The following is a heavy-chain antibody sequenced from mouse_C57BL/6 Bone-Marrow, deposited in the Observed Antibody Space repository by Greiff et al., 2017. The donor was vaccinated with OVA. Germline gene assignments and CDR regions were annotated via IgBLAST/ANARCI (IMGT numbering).Heavy chain of an antibody. Sequence: QVQLQQSGAELVKPGASVKLSCKASGYTFTSYWMHWVKQRPGQGLEWIGMIHPNSGSTNYNEKFKSKATLTVDKSSSTAYMQLSSLTSEDSAVYYCARKGFYYYGSSFDYWGQGTTLTVSS. CDR1: GYTFTSYW. CDR2: IHPNSGST. J-gene: IGHJ2*01. D-gene: IGHD1-1*01. V-gene: IGHV1-64*01. CDR3: ARKGFYYYGSSFDY.